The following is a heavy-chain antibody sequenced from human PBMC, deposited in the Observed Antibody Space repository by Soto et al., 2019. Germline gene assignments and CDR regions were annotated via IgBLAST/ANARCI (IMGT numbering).Heavy chain of an antibody. Sequence: VASVKVSCKASGYMCIIYGINWVLQSPGQGLEWMGRISAYNGNTKYAQNLQGRVTMTTDTSTSTAYMEMRSLRSDDTAVYYCVRDLDGSGSYYTDYWGPGTLVTVSS. D-gene: IGHD3-10*01. CDR1: GYMCIIYG. CDR2: ISAYNGNT. V-gene: IGHV1-18*01. CDR3: VRDLDGSGSYYTDY. J-gene: IGHJ4*02.